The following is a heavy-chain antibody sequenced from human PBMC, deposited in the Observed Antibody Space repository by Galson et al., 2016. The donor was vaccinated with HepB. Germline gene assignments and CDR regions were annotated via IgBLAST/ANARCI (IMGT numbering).Heavy chain of an antibody. J-gene: IGHJ4*02. CDR2: ISSSSSYI. D-gene: IGHD5-18*01. V-gene: IGHV3-21*01. Sequence: SLRLSCAASGFTFSSYSMNWVRQAPGKGLEWVSSISSSSSYIYYADSVKGRFTISRDNAKNSLYLQMNSLRAEDTAVYYRASIKQLWLRAEYYFDYWGQGTLVTVSS. CDR3: ASIKQLWLRAEYYFDY. CDR1: GFTFSSYS.